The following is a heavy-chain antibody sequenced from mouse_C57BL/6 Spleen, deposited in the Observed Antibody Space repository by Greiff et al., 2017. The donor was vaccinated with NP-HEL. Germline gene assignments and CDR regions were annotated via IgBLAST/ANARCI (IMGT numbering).Heavy chain of an antibody. CDR3: ASNYGSSYEGIWFAY. CDR1: GYTFTSYW. D-gene: IGHD1-1*01. CDR2: IHPNSGST. J-gene: IGHJ3*01. V-gene: IGHV1-64*01. Sequence: QVHVKQPGAELVKPGASVKLSCKASGYTFTSYWMHWVKQRPGQGLEWIGMIHPNSGSTNYNEQFKSKATLTVDKSSSTAYMQLSSLTSEDSAVYYCASNYGSSYEGIWFAYWGQGTLVTVSA.